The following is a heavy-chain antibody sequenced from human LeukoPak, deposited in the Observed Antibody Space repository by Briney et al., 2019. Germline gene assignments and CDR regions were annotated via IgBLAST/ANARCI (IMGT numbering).Heavy chain of an antibody. V-gene: IGHV4-61*02. J-gene: IGHJ6*03. Sequence: PSETLSLTCTVSGGSISSGSYYWSWIRQPAGKGLEWIGRIYTSGSTNYNPSLKSRVTISVDTSKNQFSLKLSSVTAADTAVYYWSGSIAARPHYYYMDVWGKGTTVTVPS. CDR1: GGSISSGSYY. CDR3: SGSIAARPHYYYMDV. CDR2: IYTSGST. D-gene: IGHD6-6*01.